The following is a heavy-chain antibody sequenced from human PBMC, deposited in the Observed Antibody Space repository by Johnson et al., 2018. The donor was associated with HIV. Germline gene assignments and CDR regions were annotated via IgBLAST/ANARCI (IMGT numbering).Heavy chain of an antibody. CDR3: ARSKDCSVGTCPDAFDI. CDR2: IYSGGST. Sequence: VQLVESGGGLVQPGGSLRLSCAASGFTFSSYWMTWVRQAPGKGLEWVSVIYSGGSTYYADSVQGRFTTSRDNAKNSLYLQMNSLRAEDTAVYYCARSKDCSVGTCPDAFDIWGQGTLVMVSS. CDR1: GFTFSSYW. V-gene: IGHV3-66*01. J-gene: IGHJ3*02. D-gene: IGHD2-15*01.